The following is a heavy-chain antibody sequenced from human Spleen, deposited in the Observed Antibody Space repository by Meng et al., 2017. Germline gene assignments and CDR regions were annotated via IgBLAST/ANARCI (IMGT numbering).Heavy chain of an antibody. D-gene: IGHD3-10*01. V-gene: IGHV1-69*05. Sequence: QVQVVQLGAGVKKPGSSVKVSCKASGGTFSSYAISWVRQAPGQGFEWMGGIIPIFGTANYAQKFQGRVTITTDESTSTAYMELSSLRSEDTAVYYCARGKVSMVRGVLNWFDPWGQGTLVTVSS. CDR1: GGTFSSYA. CDR2: IIPIFGTA. J-gene: IGHJ5*02. CDR3: ARGKVSMVRGVLNWFDP.